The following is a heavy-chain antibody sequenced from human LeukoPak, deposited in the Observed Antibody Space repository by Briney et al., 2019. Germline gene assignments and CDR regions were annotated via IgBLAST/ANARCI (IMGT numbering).Heavy chain of an antibody. CDR3: ARDGAGGSDWYFDL. V-gene: IGHV4-30-4*01. J-gene: IGHJ2*01. Sequence: SETLSLTCTVSGGSISSGDYYWSWIRQPPGKGLEWIGYIYYSGSTYYNPPLKSRVTISVDTSKNQFSLKLSSVTAADTAVYYCARDGAGGSDWYFDLWGRGTLVTVSS. CDR2: IYYSGST. D-gene: IGHD3-10*01. CDR1: GGSISSGDYY.